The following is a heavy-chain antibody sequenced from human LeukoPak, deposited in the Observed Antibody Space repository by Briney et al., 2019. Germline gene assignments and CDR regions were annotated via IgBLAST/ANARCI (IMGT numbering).Heavy chain of an antibody. V-gene: IGHV3-21*01. CDR3: ARDPRNDYGDYEDAFDI. J-gene: IGHJ3*02. CDR2: ISSSSSYI. D-gene: IGHD4-17*01. CDR1: GFTFSSYA. Sequence: PGGSLRLSCAASGFTFSSYAMNWVRQAPGKGLEWVSSISSSSSYIYYADSVKGRFTISRDNAKNSLYLQMNSLRAEDTAVYYCARDPRNDYGDYEDAFDIWGQGTMVTVSS.